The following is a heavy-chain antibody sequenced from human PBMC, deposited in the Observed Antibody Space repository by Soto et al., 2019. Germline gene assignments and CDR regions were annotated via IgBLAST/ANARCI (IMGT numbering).Heavy chain of an antibody. CDR3: ARTFGMGYDFWSGSLYYFDY. J-gene: IGHJ4*02. CDR2: ISAYNGNT. V-gene: IGHV1-18*01. CDR1: GYTFTSYC. Sequence: GASVKVSCKASGYTFTSYCISWVRQAPGQGLEWMGWISAYNGNTNYAQKLQGRVTMTTDTSTSTAYMELRSLRSDDTAVYYCARTFGMGYDFWSGSLYYFDYWGQGTLVTVSS. D-gene: IGHD3-3*01.